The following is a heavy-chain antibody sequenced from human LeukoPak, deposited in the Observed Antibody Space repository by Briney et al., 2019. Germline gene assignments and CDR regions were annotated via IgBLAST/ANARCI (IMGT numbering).Heavy chain of an antibody. D-gene: IGHD1-1*01. Sequence: ASVKVSCKASGYSFTTYYIHWVRRAPGQGLGWVAIINPSDGWTKYAQRFQGRVTLTRDTSTSTVYMELGSLTSEDTAVYYCASDEITTEENDFDYWGQGTLVTVSS. CDR1: GYSFTTYY. J-gene: IGHJ4*02. CDR3: ASDEITTEENDFDY. CDR2: INPSDGWT. V-gene: IGHV1-46*01.